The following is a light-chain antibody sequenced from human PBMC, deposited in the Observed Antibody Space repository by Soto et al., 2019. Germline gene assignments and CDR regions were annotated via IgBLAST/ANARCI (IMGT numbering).Light chain of an antibody. V-gene: IGKV1-5*01. CDR3: QKYNSYLWT. CDR1: HSFTRW. CDR2: DAS. Sequence: DIQMTQSPSTLSASVGDRVTITCRASHSFTRWLAWYQQKPGKAPKLLIYDASNLEIGAPSRFSGSGSGTEFTLTISSLQPDDFATYYCQKYNSYLWTFGQGTKVDIK. J-gene: IGKJ1*01.